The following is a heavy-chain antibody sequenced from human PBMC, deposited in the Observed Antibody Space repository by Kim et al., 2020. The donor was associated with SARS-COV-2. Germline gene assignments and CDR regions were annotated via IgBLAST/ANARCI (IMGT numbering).Heavy chain of an antibody. CDR3: LGGFYFDY. Sequence: GNATTIYSQKFQGRVTFTTDTSASTAYMELSFLRSEDSAVYYCLGGFYFDYWGQGTLVTVSS. CDR2: GNATT. J-gene: IGHJ4*02. D-gene: IGHD3-16*01. V-gene: IGHV1-3*01.